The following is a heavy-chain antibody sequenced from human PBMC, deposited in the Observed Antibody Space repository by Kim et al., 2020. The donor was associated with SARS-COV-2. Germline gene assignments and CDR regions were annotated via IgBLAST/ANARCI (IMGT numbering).Heavy chain of an antibody. D-gene: IGHD3-16*01. CDR2: LFRSGTP. CDR3: ARVVKNYYDGGAPPPLDY. CDR1: GDSISEYD. Sequence: SETLSLTCTVSGDSISEYDWSWVRQSPGKGLEWIAYLFRSGTPDYNALLKSRVTTSIDTAKNQFSLRLSSMTAADTATYYCARVVKNYYDGGAPPPLDYWGQGTLVTVSS. J-gene: IGHJ4*02. V-gene: IGHV4-59*01.